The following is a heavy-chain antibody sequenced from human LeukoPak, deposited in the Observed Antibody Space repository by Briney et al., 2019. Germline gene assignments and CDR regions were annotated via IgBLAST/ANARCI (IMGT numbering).Heavy chain of an antibody. CDR2: ISSSGSYI. D-gene: IGHD3-22*01. Sequence: GGSLRLSCAASGFSFTTYNMNWVRQVPGKGLEWVSSISSSGSYIYYADSVKGRFTISRDNAKNSLYLQMNSLGAEDTALYHCARASYDSSGYYTDYYYYYMDVWGKGTTVTISS. J-gene: IGHJ6*03. CDR1: GFSFTTYN. CDR3: ARASYDSSGYYTDYYYYYMDV. V-gene: IGHV3-21*04.